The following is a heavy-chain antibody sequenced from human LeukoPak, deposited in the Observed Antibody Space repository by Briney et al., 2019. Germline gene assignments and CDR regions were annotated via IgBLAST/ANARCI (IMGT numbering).Heavy chain of an antibody. CDR2: IYYSGST. D-gene: IGHD3-22*01. V-gene: IGHV4-59*01. CDR3: VGTKQWLAFDM. CDR1: GGSISSYY. Sequence: SETLSLTCTVSGGSISSYYWSWIRQPPGKGLEWIGYIYYSGSTNYNPSLKSRVTISVDTSKNQFSLKLSSVTAADTAVYYCVGTKQWLAFDMWGQGTTVTVSS. J-gene: IGHJ3*02.